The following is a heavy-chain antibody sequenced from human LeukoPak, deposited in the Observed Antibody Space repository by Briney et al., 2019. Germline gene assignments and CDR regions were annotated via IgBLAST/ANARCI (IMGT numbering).Heavy chain of an antibody. Sequence: GGSLRLSCVASGFTFSSYTIHWVRQAPGKGLEWVALISFDGSNKYHADSVKGRFTISRDNAKNSLYLQMNSLRAEDTAVYYCARDKYYYDSSGYYRGHDYWGQGTLVTVSS. D-gene: IGHD3-22*01. V-gene: IGHV3-30*04. CDR3: ARDKYYYDSSGYYRGHDY. CDR1: GFTFSSYT. J-gene: IGHJ4*02. CDR2: ISFDGSNK.